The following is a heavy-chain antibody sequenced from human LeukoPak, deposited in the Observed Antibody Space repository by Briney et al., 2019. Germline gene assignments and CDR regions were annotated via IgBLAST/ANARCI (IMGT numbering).Heavy chain of an antibody. V-gene: IGHV3-30*03. CDR3: ARNSGSYHPFDY. D-gene: IGHD1-26*01. Sequence: PGGSLRLSCAASGFTFSDYGMHWVRQAPGKGLEWVAFISDDGHYKYYADSVKGRFPIARDNSKNTLYLQMNSLRADDTAVYYCARNSGSYHPFDYWGQGTLVTVSS. J-gene: IGHJ4*02. CDR1: GFTFSDYG. CDR2: ISDDGHYK.